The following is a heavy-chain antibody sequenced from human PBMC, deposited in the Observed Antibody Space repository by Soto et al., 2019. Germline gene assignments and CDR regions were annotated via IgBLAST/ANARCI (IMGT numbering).Heavy chain of an antibody. D-gene: IGHD6-13*01. Sequence: GGPLRLSCAASGFTFSSYGMHWVRQAPCRGLEWVAGISYYASNKYYADSVKGRVTISSDNSNSTLYLQMNSLRAEDTAVYYCPKDTVAGIALVGYYGVGLWGQGTTVTVAS. CDR3: PKDTVAGIALVGYYGVGL. CDR2: ISYYASNK. CDR1: GFTFSSYG. J-gene: IGHJ6*02. V-gene: IGHV3-30*18.